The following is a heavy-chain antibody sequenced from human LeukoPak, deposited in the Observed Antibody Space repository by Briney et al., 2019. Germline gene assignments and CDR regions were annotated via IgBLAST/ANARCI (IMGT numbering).Heavy chain of an antibody. V-gene: IGHV4-34*01. J-gene: IGHJ4*02. D-gene: IGHD3-22*01. CDR2: IDHSGST. CDR3: ARGYYYYESCGYGY. Sequence: PSETLSLPCSVYGGSLSGYYCSWLRQPPGKGLEWIGEIDHSGSTNYNPSLKSRVTISVDTSKNQFSLKLSSVTAADTAVYYCARGYYYYESCGYGYWGQGTLVTVSS. CDR1: GGSLSGYY.